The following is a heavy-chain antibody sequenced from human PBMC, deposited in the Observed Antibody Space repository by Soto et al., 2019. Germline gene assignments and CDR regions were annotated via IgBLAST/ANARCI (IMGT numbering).Heavy chain of an antibody. D-gene: IGHD6-19*01. CDR3: ARGRQWLVSHYYYYYGMDA. CDR2: INHSGST. J-gene: IGHJ6*02. V-gene: IGHV4-34*01. CDR1: GGSFSGYY. Sequence: SETLSLTCAVYGGSFSGYYWSWIRQPPGKGLEWIGEINHSGSTNYNPSLKSRVTISVDTSKNQFSLKLSSVTAADTAVYYCARGRQWLVSHYYYYYGMDAWGQGTTVTVSS.